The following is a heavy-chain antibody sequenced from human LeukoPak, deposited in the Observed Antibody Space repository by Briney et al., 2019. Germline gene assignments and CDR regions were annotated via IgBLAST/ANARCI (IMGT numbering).Heavy chain of an antibody. J-gene: IGHJ4*02. CDR1: GGAFSSSFYY. CDR2: IYYSGST. V-gene: IGHV4-39*01. D-gene: IGHD6-13*01. Sequence: PSETLSLTCTVSGGAFSSSFYYWGWIRQPPGKGLEWIGSIYYSGSTYYNPSLKSRVTISVDTPKNQFSLKLSSVTAADTAVYYCARHSSSSFNFDYWGQGTLVTVSS. CDR3: ARHSSSSFNFDY.